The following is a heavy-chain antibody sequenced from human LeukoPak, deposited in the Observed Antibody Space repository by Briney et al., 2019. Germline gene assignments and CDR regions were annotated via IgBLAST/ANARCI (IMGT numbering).Heavy chain of an antibody. Sequence: SQTLSLTCTVSGGSLSSGSYYWSWIRQPPGKGLEWIGYIYYSGSTNYNPSLKSRVTISVDTSKNQFTLKLSSVTAADTAVYYCAGGYGSGSYGDYWGQGTLVTVSS. CDR1: GGSLSSGSYY. V-gene: IGHV4-61*01. CDR2: IYYSGST. J-gene: IGHJ4*02. D-gene: IGHD3-10*01. CDR3: AGGYGSGSYGDY.